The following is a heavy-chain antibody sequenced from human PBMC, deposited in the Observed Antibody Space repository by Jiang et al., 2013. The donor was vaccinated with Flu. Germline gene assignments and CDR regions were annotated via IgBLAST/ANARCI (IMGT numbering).Heavy chain of an antibody. CDR1: GYSFSGYY. V-gene: IGHV1-2*02. Sequence: VQLVESGAEVKKPGASVKVSCKASGYSFSGYYMHWVRQAPGQGLEWMGWINPNSGDTNYAENFQGRVTMTRDTSIRTAYMDLSRLRSDDTAVYFCAVDVYYLDSSETWRVYGMDVWGQGTTVAVSS. CDR2: INPNSGDT. J-gene: IGHJ6*02. D-gene: IGHD3-22*01. CDR3: AVDVYYLDSSETWRVYGMDV.